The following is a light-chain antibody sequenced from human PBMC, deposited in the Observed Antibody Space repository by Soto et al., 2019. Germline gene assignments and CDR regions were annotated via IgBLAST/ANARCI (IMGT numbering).Light chain of an antibody. J-gene: IGLJ2*01. V-gene: IGLV2-11*01. Sequence: QSALTQPRSVSGSPGQSLTISCTGTSSDVGGYNSVSWYQQHPGKAPKLMIYDVTKRPSGVPDRFSGSKSGNTASLTISGLQAEDEADYYCCSYADSYTMIFGGGTQLTVL. CDR2: DVT. CDR1: SSDVGGYNS. CDR3: CSYADSYTMI.